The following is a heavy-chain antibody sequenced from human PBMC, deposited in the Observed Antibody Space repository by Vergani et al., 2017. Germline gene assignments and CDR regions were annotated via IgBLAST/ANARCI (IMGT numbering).Heavy chain of an antibody. V-gene: IGHV3-30*03. CDR3: ARGKPYSGSYYYFDY. Sequence: QVQLVESGGGVVQPGRSLRLSCAASGFTFSSYGMHWVRQAPGKGLEWVAVISYDGSNKYYADSVKGRFTISRDNSKNTLYLQMGSLRAEDMAVYYCARGKPYSGSYYYFDYWGQGTLVTVSS. J-gene: IGHJ4*02. CDR1: GFTFSSYG. D-gene: IGHD1-26*01. CDR2: ISYDGSNK.